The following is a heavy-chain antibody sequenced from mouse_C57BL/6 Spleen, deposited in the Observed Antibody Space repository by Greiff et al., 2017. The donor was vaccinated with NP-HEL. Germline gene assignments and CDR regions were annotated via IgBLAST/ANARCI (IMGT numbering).Heavy chain of an antibody. V-gene: IGHV1-53*01. J-gene: IGHJ3*01. CDR2: INPSNGGT. CDR3: ARSGDGTPFAY. Sequence: VQLQQPGTELVKPGASVKLSCKASGYTFTSYWMPWVQQSPGQGLEWIGNINPSNGGTHYLEKFKSKATRTVDKSSSTAYMQISSLTSEDSAVYYCARSGDGTPFAYWGQGTLVTVSA. D-gene: IGHD1-1*01. CDR1: GYTFTSYW.